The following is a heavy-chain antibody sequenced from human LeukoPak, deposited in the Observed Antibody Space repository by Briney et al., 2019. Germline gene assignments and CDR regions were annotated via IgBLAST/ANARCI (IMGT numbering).Heavy chain of an antibody. J-gene: IGHJ1*01. D-gene: IGHD6-13*01. CDR1: GYSISSGYY. V-gene: IGHV4-38-2*02. CDR3: ARVAAGTGFCQH. Sequence: SETLSLTCTVSGYSISSGYYWGWIRQPPGKGLEWIANIHHSGSTYYNPSLKSRVTVSVDTSKNQFSLKLTSVTAADTAVYYCARVAAGTGFCQHWGQGTLVTVSS. CDR2: IHHSGST.